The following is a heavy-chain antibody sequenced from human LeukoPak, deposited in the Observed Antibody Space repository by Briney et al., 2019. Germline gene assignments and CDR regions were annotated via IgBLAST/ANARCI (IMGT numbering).Heavy chain of an antibody. V-gene: IGHV4-61*02. Sequence: SETLSLTCTVSGGSISSGSYYWSWIRQPAGKGLEWIGRIYTSGSTNYSPSLKGRVTISVDTSKNQFSLKLSSVTAADTAVYYCAREDISVPGSYYYYYGMDVWGQGTTVTVSS. J-gene: IGHJ6*02. D-gene: IGHD3-22*01. CDR1: GGSISSGSYY. CDR3: AREDISVPGSYYYYYGMDV. CDR2: IYTSGST.